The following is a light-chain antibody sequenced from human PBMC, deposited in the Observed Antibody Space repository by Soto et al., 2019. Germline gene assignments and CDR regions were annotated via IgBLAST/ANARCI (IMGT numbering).Light chain of an antibody. CDR2: AAS. CDR1: QGISSY. J-gene: IGKJ5*01. CDR3: QQYYSYPIT. Sequence: IRMTQSHYSLSASTGDIVTITCRASQGISSYLAWYQQKPGKAPKLLIYAASTLQSGVPSRFSGSGSGTDFTLTISCLQSEDFATYYCQQYYSYPITVGQGTRLAI. V-gene: IGKV1-8*01.